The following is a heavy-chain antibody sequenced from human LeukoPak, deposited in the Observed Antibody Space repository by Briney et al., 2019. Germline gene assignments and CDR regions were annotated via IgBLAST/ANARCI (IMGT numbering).Heavy chain of an antibody. CDR3: AKGWFGEMIPPEYFQH. J-gene: IGHJ1*01. Sequence: GGSLRLSCAASGFTFSSYAMSWVRQAPGKGLEWVSAISGSGGSTYYADSVKGRFTISRDNSKNTLYLHMNSLRAEDTAVYYCAKGWFGEMIPPEYFQHWGQGTLVTVSS. V-gene: IGHV3-23*01. CDR2: ISGSGGST. CDR1: GFTFSSYA. D-gene: IGHD3-10*01.